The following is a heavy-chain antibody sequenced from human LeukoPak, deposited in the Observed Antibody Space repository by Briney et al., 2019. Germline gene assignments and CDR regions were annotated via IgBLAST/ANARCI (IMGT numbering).Heavy chain of an antibody. J-gene: IGHJ4*02. CDR2: ISWNSGSI. D-gene: IGHD3-9*01. CDR1: GFTFDDYA. V-gene: IGHV3-9*01. Sequence: GGSLRLSCAASGFTFDDYAMHWVRQAPGKGLEWVSGISWNSGSIGYAESVKGRFTISRDNAKNSLYLQMNSLRAEDTALYYCAKGMTGYTSEGKFDYWGQGTLVTVSS. CDR3: AKGMTGYTSEGKFDY.